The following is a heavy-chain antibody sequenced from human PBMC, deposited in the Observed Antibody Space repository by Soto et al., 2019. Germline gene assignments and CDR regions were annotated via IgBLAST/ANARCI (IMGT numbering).Heavy chain of an antibody. V-gene: IGHV4-38-2*02. J-gene: IGHJ4*03. CDR2: IYHGGTT. Sequence: PSETLSLTCTVSGDSISSGSYWGWIRQPPGEGPEWIASIYHGGTTFYNPSLKSRISISVDTSKNQFSLRLTSVTAADTAAYYCARVHVMVVAGSTFDYWGPGTLVT. CDR1: GDSISSGSY. D-gene: IGHD6-19*01. CDR3: ARVHVMVVAGSTFDY.